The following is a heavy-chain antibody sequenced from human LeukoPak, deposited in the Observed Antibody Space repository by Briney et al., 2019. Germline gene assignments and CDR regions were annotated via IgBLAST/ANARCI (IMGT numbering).Heavy chain of an antibody. V-gene: IGHV3-23*01. Sequence: PGGSLRLSCAASGFTFTNYAMSWIRQAPGKGLEWVSAISGGGGNTDYADSVKGRFTISGDNSKNTVFLQMNSLRAEDTAVYYCARDPKRRSGYGDAFDIWGQGTMVTVSS. CDR1: GFTFTNYA. D-gene: IGHD3-9*01. CDR2: ISGGGGNT. CDR3: ARDPKRRSGYGDAFDI. J-gene: IGHJ3*02.